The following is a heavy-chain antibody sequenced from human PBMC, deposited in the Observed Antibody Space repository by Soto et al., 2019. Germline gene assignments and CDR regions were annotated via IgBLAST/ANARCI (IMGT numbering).Heavy chain of an antibody. V-gene: IGHV3-30*18. D-gene: IGHD3-16*01. CDR2: ISYDGSDK. J-gene: IGHJ4*02. CDR1: GFTFSTYG. CDR3: AKDVFRMGGVGY. Sequence: QVQLVESGGGVVQPGRSLRLSCAASGFTFSTYGMHWVRQAPGKGLEWVAIISYDGSDKFYADSVRGRFTISRYNSKNTLYLQMNSLRVEDTAVYSCAKDVFRMGGVGYWGQGNLVTVSP.